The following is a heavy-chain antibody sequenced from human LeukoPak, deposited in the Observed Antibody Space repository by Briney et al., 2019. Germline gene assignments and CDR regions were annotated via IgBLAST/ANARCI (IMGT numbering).Heavy chain of an antibody. Sequence: GRSLRLSCVASGFTFATYSMTWVRQAPGKGLEWASIIIWNGSRKRYVDSVKGRLTISRDNAKNSLCLQMNRLRAEDTAMYYCANEGRNTYYYDSSRPLYYYIDGWLKGTTNTVPS. CDR3: ANEGRNTYYYDSSRPLYYYIDG. CDR1: GFTFATYS. J-gene: IGHJ6*03. V-gene: IGHV3-9*01. D-gene: IGHD3-22*01. CDR2: IIWNGSRK.